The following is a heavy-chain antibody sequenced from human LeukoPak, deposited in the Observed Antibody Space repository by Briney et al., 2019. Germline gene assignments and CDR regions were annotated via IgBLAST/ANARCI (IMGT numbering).Heavy chain of an antibody. CDR2: ISSDGSST. CDR3: ARDYGEGGYYFDY. CDR1: GFTFSTYW. V-gene: IGHV3-74*01. Sequence: GGSLRLSCAASGFTFSTYWMHWVRQAPGKGLVWLSRISSDGSSTNYADSVKGRFTISRDNAKNTPYLQMNSLRAEDTAVYYCARDYGEGGYYFDYWGQGTLVTVSS. J-gene: IGHJ4*02. D-gene: IGHD4-17*01.